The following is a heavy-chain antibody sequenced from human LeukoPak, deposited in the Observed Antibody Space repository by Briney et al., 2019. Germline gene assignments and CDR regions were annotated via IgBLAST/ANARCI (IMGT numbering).Heavy chain of an antibody. CDR2: INHSGST. CDR3: ARGRGPDYGDYADY. CDR1: GGSFSGYY. D-gene: IGHD4-17*01. J-gene: IGHJ4*02. V-gene: IGHV4-34*01. Sequence: NPSETLSLTCAVYGGSFSGYYWSWIRQPPGKGLEWIGEINHSGSTNYNPSLKSRVTISVDTSKNQFSLKLSSVTAADTAVYYCARGRGPDYGDYADYWGQGTLVTVSS.